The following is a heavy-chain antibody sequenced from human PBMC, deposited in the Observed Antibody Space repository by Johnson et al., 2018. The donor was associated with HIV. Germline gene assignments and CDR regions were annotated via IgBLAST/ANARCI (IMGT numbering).Heavy chain of an antibody. J-gene: IGHJ3*02. CDR2: IYSGGST. V-gene: IGHV3-66*01. CDR1: GFTFSSYA. CDR3: ARENQDAFDI. Sequence: VQLVESGGGLVQPGGSLRLSCAASGFTFSSYAMSWVRQAPGKGLEWVSVIYSGGSTYYADSVKGRFTISRDNSKNTLYLQMNSLRAEDTAVYYCARENQDAFDIWGQGTMVTVSS.